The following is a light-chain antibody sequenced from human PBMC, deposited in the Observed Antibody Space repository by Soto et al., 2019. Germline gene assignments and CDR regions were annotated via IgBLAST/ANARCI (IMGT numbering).Light chain of an antibody. CDR2: DAS. Sequence: DIQMTQSPSSLSASVGDRVTITCQASQDISNYLNWYRQKPGKAPKLLIYDASNLETGVPSRFSGSGSGTDFTFTISSLQPEDIATYYCQQYDNLPTWTFGQGTKVDIK. CDR1: QDISNY. V-gene: IGKV1-33*01. J-gene: IGKJ1*01. CDR3: QQYDNLPTWT.